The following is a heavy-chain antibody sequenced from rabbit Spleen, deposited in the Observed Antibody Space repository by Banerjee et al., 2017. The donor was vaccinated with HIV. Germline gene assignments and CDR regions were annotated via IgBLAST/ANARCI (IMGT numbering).Heavy chain of an antibody. CDR3: VREAGYGGYGDGNL. CDR2: IVPIFGVT. D-gene: IGHD6-1*01. V-gene: IGHV1S7*01. J-gene: IGHJ4*01. Sequence: QELVESGGGLVQPGGSLKLSYKASRFDFSTYSMSWVRQAPGKGLEWIGYIVPIFGVTYYANWVNGRFTISSHNAQNTLYLQLNSLTAADTATYFCVREAGYGGYGDGNLWGPGTLVTVS. CDR1: RFDFSTYS.